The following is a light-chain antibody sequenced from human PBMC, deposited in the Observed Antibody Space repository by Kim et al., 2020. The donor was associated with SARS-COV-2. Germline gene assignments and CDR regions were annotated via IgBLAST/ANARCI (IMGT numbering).Light chain of an antibody. Sequence: GQRVSISCSGSSSNIGDNAVNWYQQVPGGAPNLLIYSNNQRPSGVPGRLSASKSGATASLAISGLESVDEAEYYCATWDDSLKAWVFGGGTQLTVL. J-gene: IGLJ2*01. CDR2: SNN. V-gene: IGLV1-44*01. CDR3: ATWDDSLKAWV. CDR1: SSNIGDNA.